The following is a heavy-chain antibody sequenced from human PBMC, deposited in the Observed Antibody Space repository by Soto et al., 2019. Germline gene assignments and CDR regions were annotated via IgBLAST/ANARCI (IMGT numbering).Heavy chain of an antibody. V-gene: IGHV1-3*05. CDR3: ARHILFDY. J-gene: IGHJ4*02. Sequence: QVQLVQSGAEEKKPGASVKVSCKASGYTFTSYAMHWVRQAPGQRLEWLGWINAGNGNTKYSQKLQGRVTITGDTSASTAYRELSSLTSEDTAVCYCARHILFDYWCQATLVTFSS. CDR1: GYTFTSYA. CDR2: INAGNGNT. D-gene: IGHD2-15*01.